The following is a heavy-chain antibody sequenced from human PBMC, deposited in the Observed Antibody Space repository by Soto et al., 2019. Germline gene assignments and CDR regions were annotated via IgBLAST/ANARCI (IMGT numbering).Heavy chain of an antibody. V-gene: IGHV4-4*07. J-gene: IGHJ4*02. CDR3: ARGGTYFFDS. Sequence: QVQLQESGPGLVKPSETLSLACTVSGAPITNFYWSWIRQSAGKGLEWIGRIYTRGTTDYNPSLKSRVTMSIDMSKNQVSLELTSVTAADTALYFCARGGTYFFDSWGQGTLVTVSS. CDR1: GAPITNFY. CDR2: IYTRGTT.